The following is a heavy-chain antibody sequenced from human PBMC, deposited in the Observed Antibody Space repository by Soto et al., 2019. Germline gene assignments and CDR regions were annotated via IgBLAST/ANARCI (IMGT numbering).Heavy chain of an antibody. CDR2: ISAYNDNK. J-gene: IGHJ6*03. D-gene: IGHD2-2*01. CDR1: GCTFTSYG. CDR3: SRACSSTSCPDGIDYYYMDV. Sequence: GASVKVSCKASGCTFTSYGISWVRQAPGQGLEWMGWISAYNDNKNYAQKIQGRVTITTDTSTSTAYMELRSLRSEDTAVYYCSRACSSTSCPDGIDYYYMDVWGKGTTVTVSS. V-gene: IGHV1-18*01.